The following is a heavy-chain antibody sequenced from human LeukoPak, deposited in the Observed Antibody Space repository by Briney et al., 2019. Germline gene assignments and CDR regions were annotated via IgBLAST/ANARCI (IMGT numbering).Heavy chain of an antibody. CDR2: VYYSEST. CDR1: GGSISSYY. CDR3: ARLEYYFDY. V-gene: IGHV4-59*12. Sequence: SETLSLTCTVSGGSISSYYWNWIRKPPGKGLEWIGYVYYSESTNYNPSPKSRVTISVDTSKNQFSLKLSSVTAADTAVYYCARLEYYFDYWGQGTLVTVSS. J-gene: IGHJ4*02.